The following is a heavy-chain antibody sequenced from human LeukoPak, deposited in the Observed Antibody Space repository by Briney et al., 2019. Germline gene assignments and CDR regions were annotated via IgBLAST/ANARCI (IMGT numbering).Heavy chain of an antibody. V-gene: IGHV4-34*01. J-gene: IGHJ6*03. CDR2: INHSGST. CDR1: GGSFSGYY. D-gene: IGHD4-17*01. Sequence: SETLSLTCAGYGGSFSGYYWSWIRQPPGKGLEWIGEINHSGSTNYNPSLKSRVTISVDTSKNQFSLKLSSVTAADTAVYYCARGPESYGDYAYYYMDVWGKGTTVTVSS. CDR3: ARGPESYGDYAYYYMDV.